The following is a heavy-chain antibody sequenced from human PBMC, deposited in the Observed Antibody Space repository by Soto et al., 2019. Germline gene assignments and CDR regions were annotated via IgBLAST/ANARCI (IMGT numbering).Heavy chain of an antibody. CDR1: GGSISSYY. D-gene: IGHD5-18*01. J-gene: IGHJ5*02. CDR2: IYYSGST. V-gene: IGHV4-59*08. Sequence: QVQLQESGPGLVKPSETLSLTCTVSGGSISSYYWSWIRQPPGKGLEWIGYIYYSGSTNYNPSLKSRVTIPVDTSKNQFSLKLSSVTAADTAVYYCARRSGYQYGNWFDPGGQGTLVTVSS. CDR3: ARRSGYQYGNWFDP.